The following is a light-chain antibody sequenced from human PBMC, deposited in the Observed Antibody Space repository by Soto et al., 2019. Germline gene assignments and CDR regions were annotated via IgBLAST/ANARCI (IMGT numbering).Light chain of an antibody. CDR2: RAS. CDR1: QSVGSL. V-gene: IGKV3-15*01. CDR3: QQYNEWPIT. Sequence: IVMTQSPATLSVSPGEIATLSCRASQSVGSLLAWYQQKPGQAPRLLIYRASTRATGISGSFSGSGSGTELTITITSLQSEDFEVYYCQQYNEWPITFGQGTRLEIK. J-gene: IGKJ5*01.